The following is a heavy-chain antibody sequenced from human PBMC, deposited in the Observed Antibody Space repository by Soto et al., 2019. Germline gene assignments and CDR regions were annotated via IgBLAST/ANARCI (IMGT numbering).Heavy chain of an antibody. Sequence: PGGSLRLSCGTSGFTFANYAMGWVRQAPGKGLEWVSYISSSGSTIYYADSVKGRFTISRDNAKNSLYLQMNSLRAEDTAVYYCARRPENFWSGYPEAFDYWGPGTLVTVSS. CDR2: ISSSGSTI. D-gene: IGHD3-3*01. CDR3: ARRPENFWSGYPEAFDY. CDR1: GFTFANYA. V-gene: IGHV3-48*03. J-gene: IGHJ4*02.